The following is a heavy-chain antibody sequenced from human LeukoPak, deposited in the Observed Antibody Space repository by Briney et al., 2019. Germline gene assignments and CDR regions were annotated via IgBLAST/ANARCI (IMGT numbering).Heavy chain of an antibody. CDR2: INSDGSST. V-gene: IGHV3-74*01. Sequence: GGSLRLSCAASGFTFSTYWMHWVRQAPGKGLVWVSRINSDGSSTSYADSVKGRFTISRDNAKNSLYLQMNSLRAEDTAVYYCASRLRTGSSCLVHWGQGTLVTVSS. D-gene: IGHD6-13*01. CDR1: GFTFSTYW. CDR3: ASRLRTGSSCLVH. J-gene: IGHJ4*02.